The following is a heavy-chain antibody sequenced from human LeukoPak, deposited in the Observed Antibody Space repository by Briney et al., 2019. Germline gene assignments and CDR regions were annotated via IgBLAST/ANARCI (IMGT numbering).Heavy chain of an antibody. V-gene: IGHV4-39*02. Sequence: SETLSLTCTVSGGSISSSSYYWGWIRQPPGKGLEWIGSIYYSGSTYYNPSLKSRVTISVDTSKNQFSLKLSSVTAADTAVYYCARDDEMATTEVHPGWYLDLWGRGTLVTVSS. CDR2: IYYSGST. D-gene: IGHD5-24*01. CDR3: ARDDEMATTEVHPGWYLDL. CDR1: GGSISSSSYY. J-gene: IGHJ2*01.